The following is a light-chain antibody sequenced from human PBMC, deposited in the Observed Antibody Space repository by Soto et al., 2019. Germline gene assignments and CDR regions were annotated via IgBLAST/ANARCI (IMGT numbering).Light chain of an antibody. CDR2: EVS. CDR1: SSDVGGYNH. CDR3: NSQTCSNTRV. J-gene: IGLJ1*01. Sequence: QSALTQPASVSGSPGQSITISCTGTSSDVGGYNHVSWYQHHPGKAPKLMIYEVSNRPSGVSNRFSGSKSGNTASLTISGLQADAEADYYCNSQTCSNTRVFGTGTKVSVL. V-gene: IGLV2-14*01.